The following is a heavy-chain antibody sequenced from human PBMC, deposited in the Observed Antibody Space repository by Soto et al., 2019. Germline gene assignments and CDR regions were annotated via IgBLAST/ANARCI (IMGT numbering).Heavy chain of an antibody. CDR3: ARKVVGSTSRPDYWYFDL. V-gene: IGHV3-23*01. CDR1: GFTFINYA. Sequence: EVQLLESGGDSVQPGGSVRLSCVGSGFTFINYAMNWVRQAPGKGLEWVSTISGGGDATFFADSVRGRFTFSRDNSKNTVTLQMNSLGVDDTAVYYCARKVVGSTSRPDYWYFDLWGRGTLVTVSS. CDR2: ISGGGDAT. D-gene: IGHD2-21*01. J-gene: IGHJ2*01.